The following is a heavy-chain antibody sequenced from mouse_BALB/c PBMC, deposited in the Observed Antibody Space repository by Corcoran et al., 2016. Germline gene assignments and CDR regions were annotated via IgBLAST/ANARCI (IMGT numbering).Heavy chain of an antibody. CDR2: INPNNGGT. CDR1: GYTFTEYT. D-gene: IGHD3-1*01. V-gene: IGHV1-22*01. J-gene: IGHJ2*01. Sequence: HLPPSFPSLVKPGASVKISCKTSGYTFTEYTMHWVKQSHGKSLEWIGGINPNNGGTSYNQKFKGKATLTVHKSSSTAYMELRSLTSEDSAAYYCDRGGYSMSLDYWGKGTTVTVSS. CDR3: DRGGYSMSLDY.